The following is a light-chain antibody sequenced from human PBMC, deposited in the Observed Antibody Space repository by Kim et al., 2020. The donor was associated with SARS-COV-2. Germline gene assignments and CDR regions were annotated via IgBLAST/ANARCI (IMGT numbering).Light chain of an antibody. CDR3: QQSYGIPWT. CDR1: KGLSNA. Sequence: THTITCRASKGLSNAFAWYQNKPRKAPTLLVYGATTLQSGFPSLISGSGSGTEYTLTISSLQPEDIVTYYCQQSYGIPWTFGQGTKLEI. CDR2: GAT. V-gene: IGKV1-NL1*01. J-gene: IGKJ1*01.